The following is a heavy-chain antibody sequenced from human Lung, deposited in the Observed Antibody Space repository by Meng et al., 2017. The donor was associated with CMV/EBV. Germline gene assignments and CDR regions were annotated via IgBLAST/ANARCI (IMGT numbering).Heavy chain of an antibody. Sequence: GGSXRLXCAASGFTFSNYWMHWVRQAPGKGLVWVSRVDADGSSTSYADSVKGRFTVSRDNAQNTLYLQMNSLRAEDTAVYYCARTGTSANYYYYYGMDVWXQGTTVTISS. CDR1: GFTFSNYW. D-gene: IGHD1/OR15-1a*01. CDR2: VDADGSST. V-gene: IGHV3-74*01. CDR3: ARTGTSANYYYYYGMDV. J-gene: IGHJ6*02.